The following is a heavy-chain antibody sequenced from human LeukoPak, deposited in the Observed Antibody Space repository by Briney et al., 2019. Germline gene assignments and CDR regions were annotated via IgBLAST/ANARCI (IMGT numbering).Heavy chain of an antibody. V-gene: IGHV4-59*01. CDR1: GGSISSYY. CDR3: ARGHDYYDSSGYHYEGGGDLYYFDY. J-gene: IGHJ4*02. CDR2: IYYSGST. D-gene: IGHD3-22*01. Sequence: SETLSLTCIVSGGSISSYYWGWIRPPPGKGLEWIGYIYYSGSTNYNPSLKRRVTISVDTAKNPFSLKLSSVTAADTAVYYCARGHDYYDSSGYHYEGGGDLYYFDYWGQGTPGTASS.